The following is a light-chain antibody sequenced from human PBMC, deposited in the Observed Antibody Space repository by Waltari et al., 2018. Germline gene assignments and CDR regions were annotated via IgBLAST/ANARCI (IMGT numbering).Light chain of an antibody. CDR1: QSVSRH. V-gene: IGKV3-11*01. CDR3: QQCSNWPPEYT. Sequence: EIVLTQSPATLSLSPGERDTLSCRASQSVSRHFAWYQQKPGQAPRPLNYDVSNRATGIPGRFSGSGSGTDFTLTISSLEPEDFAVYFCQQCSNWPPEYTFGQGTKLEIK. CDR2: DVS. J-gene: IGKJ2*01.